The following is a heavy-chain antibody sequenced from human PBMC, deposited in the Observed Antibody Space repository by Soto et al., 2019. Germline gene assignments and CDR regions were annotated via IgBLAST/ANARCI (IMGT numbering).Heavy chain of an antibody. CDR1: GFTFSAFW. V-gene: IGHV3-7*04. CDR3: ARDLSPPGEFFYDAFDV. Sequence: EVQLVESGGGLVQPGESLRLSCAASGFTFSAFWMTWLRQAPGKGLEWVANIKRDGTVTHYGDSVEGRCTLSRDNAQNSLFLRLNRLRPEDTAMYYCARDLSPPGEFFYDAFDVWGQGTGVTVSS. CDR2: IKRDGTVT. D-gene: IGHD2-21*01. J-gene: IGHJ3*01.